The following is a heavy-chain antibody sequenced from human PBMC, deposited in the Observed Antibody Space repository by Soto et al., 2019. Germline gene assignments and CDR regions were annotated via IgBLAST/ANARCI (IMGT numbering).Heavy chain of an antibody. Sequence: PGGSLRLSCVGSGFSFSDDWMHWLRRAPGKGLEWVSRITSDGRSTTYADSVKGRFTISRDNAKNTLYLQMNSLRVEDTAVYYCARQYGMDVWGQGTTVTVSS. J-gene: IGHJ6*02. CDR2: ITSDGRST. CDR3: ARQYGMDV. CDR1: GFSFSDDW. V-gene: IGHV3-74*01.